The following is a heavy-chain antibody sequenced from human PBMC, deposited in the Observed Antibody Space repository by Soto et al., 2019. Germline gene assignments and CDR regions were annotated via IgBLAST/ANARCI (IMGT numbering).Heavy chain of an antibody. CDR1: GFTFSDYY. V-gene: IGHV3-11*01. D-gene: IGHD3-10*02. Sequence: PGESLRLSCTASGFTFSDYYISWIRQDPGKGLELVSSISSSRRTIYYAHSLKGRFNISRDNAKNSLYLQMNSLRAEDTAVYYCARGSDYVAHYGMDVWGQGTTVTVSS. CDR2: ISSSRRTI. CDR3: ARGSDYVAHYGMDV. J-gene: IGHJ6*02.